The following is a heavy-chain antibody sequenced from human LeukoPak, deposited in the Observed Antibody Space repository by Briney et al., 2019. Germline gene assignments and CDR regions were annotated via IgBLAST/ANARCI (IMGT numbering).Heavy chain of an antibody. V-gene: IGHV4-4*07. CDR2: IYTSGST. CDR1: GGSISSYY. J-gene: IGHJ4*02. Sequence: SETLSLTCTVSGGSISSYYWSWIRQPAGEGLEWIGRIYTSGSTDYNPSLKSRVTMSVDTSKNQFSLKLSSVTAADTAVYYCARALAAAGTVDYWGQGTLVTVSS. CDR3: ARALAAAGTVDY. D-gene: IGHD6-13*01.